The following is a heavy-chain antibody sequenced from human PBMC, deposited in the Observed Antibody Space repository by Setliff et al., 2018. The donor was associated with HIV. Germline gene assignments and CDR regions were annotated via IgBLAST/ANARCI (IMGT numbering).Heavy chain of an antibody. J-gene: IGHJ4*02. CDR1: GGTFSSYA. CDR2: IIPVFGTT. D-gene: IGHD3-22*01. CDR3: ARGGVYYYDSSGWSMEY. Sequence: GASVKVSCKASGGTFSSYAISWVRQAPGQGLDWMGGIIPVFGTTNYAQKFQGRVTITADESTSTAYMELSSLRSEDTAVYYCARGGVYYYDSSGWSMEYWGQGTLVTVSS. V-gene: IGHV1-69*13.